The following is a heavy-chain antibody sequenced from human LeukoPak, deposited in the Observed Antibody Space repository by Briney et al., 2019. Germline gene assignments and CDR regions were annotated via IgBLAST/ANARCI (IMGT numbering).Heavy chain of an antibody. CDR3: ASDRGIALDY. CDR2: ISSSSSYI. J-gene: IGHJ4*02. Sequence: GGSLRLSCAVSGFTFSSYSMKWVRQAPGKGLEWVSSISSSSSYIYYADSVKGRFTISRDNAKNSLYLQMNSLRAEDTAVYYCASDRGIALDYWGPRTLVTVSS. V-gene: IGHV3-21*01. CDR1: GFTFSSYS. D-gene: IGHD6-13*01.